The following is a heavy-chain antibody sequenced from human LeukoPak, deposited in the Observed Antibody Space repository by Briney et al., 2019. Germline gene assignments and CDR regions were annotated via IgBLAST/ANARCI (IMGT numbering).Heavy chain of an antibody. CDR2: INWNGGST. CDR1: GFTFSSYG. J-gene: IGHJ4*02. Sequence: GGSLRLSCAASGFTFSSYGMHWVRQAPGKGLEWVSGINWNGGSTGYADSVKGRFTISRDNAKNSLYLQMNSLRAEDTALYYCARAVVVVTAICDYFDYWGQGTLVTVSS. CDR3: ARAVVVVTAICDYFDY. D-gene: IGHD2-21*02. V-gene: IGHV3-20*04.